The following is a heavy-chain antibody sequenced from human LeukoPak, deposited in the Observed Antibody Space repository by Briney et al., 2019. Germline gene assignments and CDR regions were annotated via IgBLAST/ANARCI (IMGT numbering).Heavy chain of an antibody. CDR1: GFTFSSYW. Sequence: PGGSLRLSCAASGFTFSSYWMSWVRQAPGKGLEWVANIKQDGSEKYYVDSVKGRFTNSRDNAKNSLFLQMNSLRAEDTGVYYCARDGLYSSSWYNWFDPWGQGTLVTVSS. J-gene: IGHJ5*02. V-gene: IGHV3-7*01. CDR2: IKQDGSEK. D-gene: IGHD6-13*01. CDR3: ARDGLYSSSWYNWFDP.